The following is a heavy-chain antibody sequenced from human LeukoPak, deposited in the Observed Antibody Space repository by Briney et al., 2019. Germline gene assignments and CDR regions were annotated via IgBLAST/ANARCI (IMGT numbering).Heavy chain of an antibody. D-gene: IGHD5-12*01. CDR2: ISYDGSNK. J-gene: IGHJ6*02. CDR3: AGGYSGYDEYGMDV. Sequence: GGSLRPSCAASGFTFSSYAMHWVRQAPGKGLEWVAVISYDGSNKYYADSVKGRFTISRDNSKNTLYLQMNSLRAEDTAVYYCAGGYSGYDEYGMDVWGQGTTVTVSS. V-gene: IGHV3-30-3*01. CDR1: GFTFSSYA.